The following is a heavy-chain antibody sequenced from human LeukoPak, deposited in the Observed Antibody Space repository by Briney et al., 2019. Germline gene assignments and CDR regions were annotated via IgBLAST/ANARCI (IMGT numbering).Heavy chain of an antibody. CDR3: AREISGSYYWDNFDY. CDR1: GGSISSSSYY. V-gene: IGHV4-39*07. CDR2: IYYSGST. J-gene: IGHJ4*02. Sequence: PSETLSLTCTVSGGSISSSSYYWGWIRQPPGKGLEWIGSIYYSGSTYYNPSLKSRVTISVDTSKNQFSLKLSSVTAADTAVYYCAREISGSYYWDNFDYWGQGTLVTVSS. D-gene: IGHD1-26*01.